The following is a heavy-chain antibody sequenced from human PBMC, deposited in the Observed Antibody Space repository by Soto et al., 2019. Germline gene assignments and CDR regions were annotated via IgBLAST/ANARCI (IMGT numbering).Heavy chain of an antibody. D-gene: IGHD1-7*01. CDR1: GFTFSNAW. V-gene: IGHV3-15*01. CDR2: IKSKTDGGTT. Sequence: PGGSLRLSCAASGFTFSNAWMSWVRQAPGKGLEWVGRIKSKTDGGTTDYAAPVKGRFTISRDDSKNTLYLQMNSLKTEDTAVYYCTTDLYNWNYDGDYYYGMDVWGQGTTVTVSS. J-gene: IGHJ6*02. CDR3: TTDLYNWNYDGDYYYGMDV.